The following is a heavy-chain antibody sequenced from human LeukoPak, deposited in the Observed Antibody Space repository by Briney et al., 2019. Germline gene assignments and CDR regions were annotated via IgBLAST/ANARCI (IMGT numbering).Heavy chain of an antibody. Sequence: GGSLRLSCAASGFTFSSYAMSRVRQAPGKGLEWVSAISGSGGSTYYADSVKGRFTISRDNSKNTLYLQMNSLRAEDTAVYYCAKARDYYDSSGYYYPVDYWGQGTLVTVSS. D-gene: IGHD3-22*01. CDR3: AKARDYYDSSGYYYPVDY. V-gene: IGHV3-23*01. CDR1: GFTFSSYA. J-gene: IGHJ4*02. CDR2: ISGSGGST.